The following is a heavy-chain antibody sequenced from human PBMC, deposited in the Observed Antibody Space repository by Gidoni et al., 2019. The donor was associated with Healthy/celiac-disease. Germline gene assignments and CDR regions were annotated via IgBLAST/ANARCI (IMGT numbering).Heavy chain of an antibody. J-gene: IGHJ4*02. D-gene: IGHD1-7*01. Sequence: HVQLVQSGAEVKKSGASVKVSCQASGYTFTGYYIHWVRQAPGQGLEWMGWINTNSGGTNYAQIFQGRVTMTRDTSISTAYMELSRLRSDDTAVYYCARDGDHITGTTRIFDYWGQGTVVTVSS. CDR2: INTNSGGT. V-gene: IGHV1-2*02. CDR1: GYTFTGYY. CDR3: ARDGDHITGTTRIFDY.